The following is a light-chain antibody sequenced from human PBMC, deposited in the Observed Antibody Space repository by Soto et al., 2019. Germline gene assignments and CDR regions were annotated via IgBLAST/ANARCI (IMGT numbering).Light chain of an antibody. CDR3: HQRSNWPST. CDR2: DAS. CDR1: QSVRSY. J-gene: IGKJ4*01. V-gene: IGKV3-11*01. Sequence: EIVLTQSPATLSLSPGERAALSCRASQSVRSYLAWYQQKPGQAPRLLIYDASKRATGIPARFSGSGSGTDFTLTISSLEPEDFSVYFCHQRSNWPSTFGGGTKVEI.